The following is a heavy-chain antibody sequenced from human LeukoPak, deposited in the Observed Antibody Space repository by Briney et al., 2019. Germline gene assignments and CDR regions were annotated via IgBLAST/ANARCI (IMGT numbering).Heavy chain of an antibody. V-gene: IGHV3-66*01. J-gene: IGHJ3*02. D-gene: IGHD6-13*01. CDR1: GFTVSSNY. CDR2: IYGGGGT. CDR3: ARGHSRIAAAGTSLAFDI. Sequence: GGSLRLSCAASGFTVSSNYMSWVRQAPGKGLEWVSVIYGGGGTYYADSVKGRFTISRDNSKNTVYLQMNSLRAEDTAVYYCARGHSRIAAAGTSLAFDIWGQGTMVTVSS.